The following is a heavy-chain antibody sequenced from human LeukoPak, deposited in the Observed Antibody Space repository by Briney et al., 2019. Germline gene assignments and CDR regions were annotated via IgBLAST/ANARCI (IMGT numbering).Heavy chain of an antibody. V-gene: IGHV3-23*01. CDR1: GFTFSSYA. D-gene: IGHD3-9*01. J-gene: IGHJ4*02. Sequence: QSGGSLRLSCAASGFTFSSYAMSWVRQAPGKGLEWVSAISGSGGSTYYADSVKGRFTISRDNSKNTLYLQMNSLRAEDTAVYYCASFEGSILYYFDYWGQGTLVTVSS. CDR3: ASFEGSILYYFDY. CDR2: ISGSGGST.